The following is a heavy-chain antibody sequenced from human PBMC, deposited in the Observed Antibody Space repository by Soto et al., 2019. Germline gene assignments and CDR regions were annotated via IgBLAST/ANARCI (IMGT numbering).Heavy chain of an antibody. V-gene: IGHV3-21*01. Sequence: GGSLRLSCAASGFTFSSYSMNWVRQAPGKGLEWVSSISSRSSYIYYADSVKGRFTISRDNAKSSLYLQMNSLRVDDTAVYYCASVGYSRGLYYLDYWGQGTLVTVSS. J-gene: IGHJ4*02. CDR3: ASVGYSRGLYYLDY. CDR1: GFTFSSYS. CDR2: ISSRSSYI. D-gene: IGHD6-19*01.